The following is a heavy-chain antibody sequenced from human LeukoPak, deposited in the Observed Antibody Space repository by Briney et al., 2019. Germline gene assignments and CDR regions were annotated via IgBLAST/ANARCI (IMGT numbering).Heavy chain of an antibody. J-gene: IGHJ4*02. V-gene: IGHV4-34*01. CDR3: ARGTTVPCFDY. CDR2: INHSGST. CDR1: GGSFSGYY. D-gene: IGHD4-17*01. Sequence: SETLPLTCAVYGGSFSGYYWSWIRQPPGKGLEWIGEINHSGSTNYNPSLKSRVTISVDTSKNQFSLKLSSVTAADTAVYYCARGTTVPCFDYWGQGTLVTVSS.